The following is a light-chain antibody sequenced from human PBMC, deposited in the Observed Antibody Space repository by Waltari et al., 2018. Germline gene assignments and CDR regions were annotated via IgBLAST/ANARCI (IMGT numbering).Light chain of an antibody. V-gene: IGKV4-1*01. Sequence: DIVMTQSPDSLAVSLGERATINCKSSPSVLYSSNNKNYLAWYQQKPGRPPKLLIYWASTRESGVPDRFSGSGSGTDFTLTSSSLQAEDVAVYYCQQYYSTPPYTFGQGTKLEIK. CDR2: WAS. J-gene: IGKJ2*01. CDR3: QQYYSTPPYT. CDR1: PSVLYSSNNKNY.